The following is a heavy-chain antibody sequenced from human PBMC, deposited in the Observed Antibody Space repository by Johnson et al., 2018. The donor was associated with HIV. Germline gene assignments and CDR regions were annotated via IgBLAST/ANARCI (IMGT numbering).Heavy chain of an antibody. CDR3: ARDICTGGVCYDAFDI. Sequence: QVQLVESGGGVVQPGRSLRLSCAASGFTFSSYAMHWVRQAPGKGLEWVAVISYDGINKYYADSVKGRFTISRDNAKNSLYLQMNSLRAEDTAVYYCARDICTGGVCYDAFDIWGQGTMVTVSS. J-gene: IGHJ3*02. CDR1: GFTFSSYA. D-gene: IGHD2-8*02. CDR2: ISYDGINK. V-gene: IGHV3-30*04.